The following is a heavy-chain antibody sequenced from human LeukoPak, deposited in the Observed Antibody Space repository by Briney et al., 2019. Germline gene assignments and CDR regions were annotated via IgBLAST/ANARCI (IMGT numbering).Heavy chain of an antibody. CDR2: IYYSGST. D-gene: IGHD5-24*01. CDR1: GGSISSSGYY. Sequence: SETLSLTCTVSGGSISSSGYYWGWIRQPPGKGLEWIGSIYYSGSTYYNPSLKSRVTISVDTSKNQFSLKLSSVTAADTAVYYCARAGDGYNPYFDYWGQGTLVTVSS. V-gene: IGHV4-39*07. J-gene: IGHJ4*02. CDR3: ARAGDGYNPYFDY.